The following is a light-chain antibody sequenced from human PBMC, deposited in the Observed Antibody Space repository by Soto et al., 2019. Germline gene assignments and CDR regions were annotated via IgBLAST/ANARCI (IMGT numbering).Light chain of an antibody. J-gene: IGLJ3*02. CDR3: SSYTSSSTLVV. V-gene: IGLV2-14*01. CDR1: SSDVGGYNY. CDR2: DVN. Sequence: QSALNQPASVAGSPGQSITISCTGTSSDVGGYNYVSWYQQHPGKAPKLMIYDVNNRPSGISNRFSGSKSGNTASLTISGLQAEDEADYYCSSYTSSSTLVVFGGGTKVTVL.